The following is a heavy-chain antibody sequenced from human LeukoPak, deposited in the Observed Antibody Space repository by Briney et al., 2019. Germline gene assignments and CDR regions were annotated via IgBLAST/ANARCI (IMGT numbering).Heavy chain of an antibody. CDR3: ARDRGCSGGSCYSNYYYYGMDV. CDR1: GFTFSSYG. J-gene: IGHJ6*04. Sequence: GGSLRLSCAASGFTFSSYGMHWVRQAPGKGLEWVAVIWYGGSNKYYADSVKGRFTISRDNSKNTLYLQMNSLRAEDTAVYYCARDRGCSGGSCYSNYYYYGMDVWGKGTTVTVSS. CDR2: IWYGGSNK. V-gene: IGHV3-33*01. D-gene: IGHD2-15*01.